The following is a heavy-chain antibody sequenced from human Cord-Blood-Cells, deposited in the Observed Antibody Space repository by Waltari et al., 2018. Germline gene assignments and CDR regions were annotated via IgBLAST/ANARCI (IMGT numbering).Heavy chain of an antibody. CDR1: GFTVSSNY. CDR2: IYSGGST. V-gene: IGHV3-53*01. CDR3: ARGQQWLVEGWYFDL. Sequence: EVQLVESGGGLIQPGGSLRLSCAASGFTVSSNYMSWVRQAPGKGLEGVSVIYSGGSTYYADSVKGRFTSSRDNSKNTLYLQINSLRAEDTAVYYCARGQQWLVEGWYFDLWGRGTLVTVSS. D-gene: IGHD6-19*01. J-gene: IGHJ2*01.